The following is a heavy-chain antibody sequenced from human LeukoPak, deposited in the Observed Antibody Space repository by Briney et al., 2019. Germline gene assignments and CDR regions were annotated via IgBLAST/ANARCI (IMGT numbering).Heavy chain of an antibody. Sequence: GGSLRLSCAASGFTFSSYSMNWVRQAPGKGLEWVSSISSSSSYIYYADSVKGRFTISRDNAKNSLYLQMNSLRAEDTALYYCAKGSDSGSYYGIDYWGQGTLVTVSS. CDR2: ISSSSSYI. D-gene: IGHD1-26*01. J-gene: IGHJ4*02. CDR3: AKGSDSGSYYGIDY. V-gene: IGHV3-21*04. CDR1: GFTFSSYS.